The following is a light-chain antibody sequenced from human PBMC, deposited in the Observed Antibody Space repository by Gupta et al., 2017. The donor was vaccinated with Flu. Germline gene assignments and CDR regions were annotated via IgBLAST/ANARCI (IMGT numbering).Light chain of an antibody. V-gene: IGKV3-11*01. CDR3: QQHSNWTPVT. CDR1: QSVSSY. J-gene: IGKJ5*01. CDR2: DAS. Sequence: EIVLTQSPATLSLSPVERATLSCRASQSVSSYLAWYQQKPGQAPRLLIYDASNRATGIPARFSGSGSGKDFTLTISSREPEDFAVYYCQQHSNWTPVTFGQGTRVEIK.